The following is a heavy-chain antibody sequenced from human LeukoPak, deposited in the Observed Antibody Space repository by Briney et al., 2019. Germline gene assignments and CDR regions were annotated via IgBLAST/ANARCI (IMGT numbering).Heavy chain of an antibody. D-gene: IGHD3-3*01. V-gene: IGHV1-18*01. J-gene: IGHJ5*02. CDR3: ARGLEWLTRRHTWFDP. CDR1: SYTFTNYA. Sequence: GASVKVSCKASSYTFTNYAFTWVRQAPGQGLEWMGWISAYNGNTNYAQKLQGRVTMTTDTPTSTAYMELRSLRSDDTAVYYCARGLEWLTRRHTWFDPWGQGTLVTVSS. CDR2: ISAYNGNT.